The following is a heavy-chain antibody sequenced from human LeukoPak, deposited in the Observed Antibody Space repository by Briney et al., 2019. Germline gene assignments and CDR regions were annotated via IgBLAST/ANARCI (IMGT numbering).Heavy chain of an antibody. CDR2: IIPIFGTA. CDR3: ASNRQWLVNGYYFDY. D-gene: IGHD6-19*01. J-gene: IGHJ4*02. Sequence: SVKVSCKASGGTFSSYAISWVRRAPGQGLEWMGGIIPIFGTANYAQKFQGRVTITADESTSTAYMELSSLRSEDTAVYYCASNRQWLVNGYYFDYWGQGTLVTVSS. CDR1: GGTFSSYA. V-gene: IGHV1-69*13.